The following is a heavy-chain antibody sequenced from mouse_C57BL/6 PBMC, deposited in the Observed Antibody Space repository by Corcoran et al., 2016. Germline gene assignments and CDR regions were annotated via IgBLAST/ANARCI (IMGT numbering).Heavy chain of an antibody. J-gene: IGHJ3*01. CDR1: GYTFTTYG. CDR3: ASGGLLRTAWFAY. CDR2: INTYSGVP. V-gene: IGHV9-3*01. Sequence: QIQLVQSGPELKKPGETVKISCKASGYTFTTYGMSWVKQAPGKGLKWMGWINTYSGVPTYADDFKGRFAFSLETSASTAYLQINNLKNEDTATYFCASGGLLRTAWFAYWGQGTLVTVSA. D-gene: IGHD2-3*01.